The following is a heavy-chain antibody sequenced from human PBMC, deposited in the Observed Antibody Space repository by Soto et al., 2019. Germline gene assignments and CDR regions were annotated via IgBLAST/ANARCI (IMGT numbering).Heavy chain of an antibody. CDR2: ISAYKGNT. CDR3: ARNRYSSGRQAGYAFDI. Sequence: ASVKVSCKASGYTFTSYGISWVRQAPGQGLEWMGWISAYKGNTNNARKLQGRVTMTTDTSTSTAYMELRSLRSDDTAVYYCARNRYSSGRQAGYAFDIWGQGTMVTVSS. J-gene: IGHJ3*02. V-gene: IGHV1-18*01. CDR1: GYTFTSYG. D-gene: IGHD6-19*01.